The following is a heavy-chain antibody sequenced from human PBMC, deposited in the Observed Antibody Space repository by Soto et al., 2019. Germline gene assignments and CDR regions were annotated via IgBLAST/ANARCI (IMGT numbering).Heavy chain of an antibody. V-gene: IGHV4-31*03. CDR2: IYVTGAV. Sequence: SETLSLTCSVSGAALNSGNYYWSWIRQVPGKGLEWIGHIYVTGAVDYNPSLRDRITISQDTSERQFSLNLRLVTAADTAVYYCARLRIATNNYKWFDPWGQGPLVTVSS. J-gene: IGHJ5*02. D-gene: IGHD2-21*01. CDR3: ARLRIATNNYKWFDP. CDR1: GAALNSGNYY.